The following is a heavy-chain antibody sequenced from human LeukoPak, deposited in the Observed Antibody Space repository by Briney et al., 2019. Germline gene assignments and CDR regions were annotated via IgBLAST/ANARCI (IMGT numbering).Heavy chain of an antibody. Sequence: RTSETLSLTCAVYGGSFSGYYWSWIRQPPGKGLEWIGEINHSGSTNYNPSLKSRVTISVDTSKNQFSLKLSSVTAADTAVYYCARRIRIVVVTAMGGYFDYWGQGTLVTASS. V-gene: IGHV4-34*01. CDR2: INHSGST. D-gene: IGHD2-21*02. CDR3: ARRIRIVVVTAMGGYFDY. J-gene: IGHJ4*02. CDR1: GGSFSGYY.